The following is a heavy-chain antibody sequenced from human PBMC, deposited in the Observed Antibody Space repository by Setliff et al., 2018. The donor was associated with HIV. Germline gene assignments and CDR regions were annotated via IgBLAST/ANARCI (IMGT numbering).Heavy chain of an antibody. J-gene: IGHJ5*02. D-gene: IGHD4-4*01. Sequence: GGSLRLYCAASGFSFGSYWMSWVRQAPGKGLEWVANVKQDGSTIYYADSVKGRFTISRDNAKSSLYLQMNSLRAEDTAIYYCARDRERWLQSRLFDPWGQGTLVTVSS. CDR3: ARDRERWLQSRLFDP. CDR2: VKQDGSTI. CDR1: GFSFGSYW. V-gene: IGHV3-7*01.